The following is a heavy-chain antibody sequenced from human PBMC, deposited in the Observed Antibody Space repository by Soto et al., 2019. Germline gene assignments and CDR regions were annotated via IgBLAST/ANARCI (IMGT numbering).Heavy chain of an antibody. CDR3: ARDRDIVVVPAATPSFDY. CDR1: GFTFSSYA. D-gene: IGHD2-2*01. CDR2: ISYDGSNK. Sequence: PGGSLRLSCAASGFTFSSYAMHWVRQAPGKGLEWVAVISYDGSNKYYADSVKGRFTISRDNSKNTLYLQMNSLRAEDTAVYYCARDRDIVVVPAATPSFDYWGQGTLVTVSS. V-gene: IGHV3-30-3*01. J-gene: IGHJ4*02.